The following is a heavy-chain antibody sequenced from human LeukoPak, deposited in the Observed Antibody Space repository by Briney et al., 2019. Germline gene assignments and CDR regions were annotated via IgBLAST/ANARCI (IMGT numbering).Heavy chain of an antibody. D-gene: IGHD1-14*01. J-gene: IGHJ4*02. CDR1: GGSISSYY. CDR2: IYYNGDT. CDR3: ARYQPPDFDY. V-gene: IGHV4-59*01. Sequence: SETLSLTCTVSGGSISSYYWSWIRQSPGKALEWIGYIYYNGDTYYNPSLKSRVTIPLDKSKSQFSLKLGSVTAADTAVYYCARYQPPDFDYWGQGTLVTVSS.